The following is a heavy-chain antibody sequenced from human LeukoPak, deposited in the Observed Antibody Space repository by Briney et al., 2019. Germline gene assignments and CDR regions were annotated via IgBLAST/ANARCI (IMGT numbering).Heavy chain of an antibody. D-gene: IGHD3-22*01. V-gene: IGHV1-8*01. CDR3: ATDYYDSSGYYPFDY. J-gene: IGHJ4*02. Sequence: GGSVKVSCKASGYTFTSYDINWVRQATGQGLEWMGWMNPNSGNTGYAQKFQGRVTMTRNTSISTAYMELSSLRSEDTAVYYCATDYYDSSGYYPFDYWGQGTLVTVSS. CDR1: GYTFTSYD. CDR2: MNPNSGNT.